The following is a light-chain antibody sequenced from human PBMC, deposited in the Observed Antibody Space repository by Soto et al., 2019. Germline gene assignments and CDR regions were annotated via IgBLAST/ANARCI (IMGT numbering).Light chain of an antibody. CDR3: SSYTSSSTLYV. CDR2: EVS. CDR1: SSDVGGYNY. V-gene: IGLV2-14*01. Sequence: QSALTQPASVSGSPGQSITISCTGTSSDVGGYNYVSWYQQHPGKAPKLMIYEVSNRPSGVSNRFFGSKSGNTASLTISGLQAEDEADYHCSSYTSSSTLYVFGTGTKLTVL. J-gene: IGLJ1*01.